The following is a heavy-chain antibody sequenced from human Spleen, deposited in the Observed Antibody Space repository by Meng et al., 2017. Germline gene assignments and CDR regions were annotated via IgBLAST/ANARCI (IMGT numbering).Heavy chain of an antibody. CDR3: ARDENISAAGYLFGDY. V-gene: IGHV1-2*06. CDR1: GYIFSAYW. CDR2: IDPNSGVT. J-gene: IGHJ4*02. D-gene: IGHD6-13*01. Sequence: VQSVQSGPEVKKPGASVKVSCKPSGYIFSAYWIHWVRQAPGQGLEWMGRIDPNSGVTEYAPKFQGRVTMTGDTSISTAYMELRRLRSDDTAFYYCARDENISAAGYLFGDYWGQGTLVTVSS.